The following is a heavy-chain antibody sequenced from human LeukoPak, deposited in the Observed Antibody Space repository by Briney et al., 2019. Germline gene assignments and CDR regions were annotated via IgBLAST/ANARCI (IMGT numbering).Heavy chain of an antibody. CDR1: GFTFSSYG. V-gene: IGHV3-9*03. D-gene: IGHD4-17*01. Sequence: GGSLRLSCAASGFTFSSYGMHWVRQAPGKGLEWVSGISWNSGSIGYADSVKGRFTISRDNAKDSLYLQMNSLRAEDMALYYCAKVLTTVTTFDAFDIWGQGTMVTVSS. CDR3: AKVLTTVTTFDAFDI. CDR2: ISWNSGSI. J-gene: IGHJ3*02.